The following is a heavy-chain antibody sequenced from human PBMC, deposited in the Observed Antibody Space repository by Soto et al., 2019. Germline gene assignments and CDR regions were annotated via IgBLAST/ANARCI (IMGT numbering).Heavy chain of an antibody. CDR2: ISAYNGNT. D-gene: IGHD6-13*01. Sequence: ASVKVSCKASGYTFTSYGISWVRQAPGQGLEWMGWISAYNGNTNYAQKLQGRVTMTTDTSTSTAYMELRSLRSDDTAVYYCARDPGSSWYTYYYYGMDVWGQGTTVPSP. CDR1: GYTFTSYG. CDR3: ARDPGSSWYTYYYYGMDV. V-gene: IGHV1-18*01. J-gene: IGHJ6*02.